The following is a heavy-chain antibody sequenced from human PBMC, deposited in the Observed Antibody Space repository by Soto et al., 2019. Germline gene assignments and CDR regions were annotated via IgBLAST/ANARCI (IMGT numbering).Heavy chain of an antibody. CDR1: GDTFNFYT. J-gene: IGHJ4*02. V-gene: IGHV1-69*02. CDR3: ATNYGSGSTHFDN. D-gene: IGHD3-10*01. CDR2: IIPMLGMS. Sequence: QVQLVQSGAEVKTPGSSVKVSCTAYGDTFNFYTLSWVRQAPGQGLEWMGRIIPMLGMSNYAQKFQGRVTMIADKSTRTVYMVLSGLRSEDTALYYCATNYGSGSTHFDNWGQGTLVTVSS.